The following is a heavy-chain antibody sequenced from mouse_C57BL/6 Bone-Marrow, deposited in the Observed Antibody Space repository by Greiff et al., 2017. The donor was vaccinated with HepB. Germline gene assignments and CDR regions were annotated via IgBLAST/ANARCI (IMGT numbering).Heavy chain of an antibody. CDR1: GFTFSDYY. CDR2: ISNGGGST. Sequence: EVQRVESGGGLVQPGGSLKLSCAASGFTFSDYYMYWVRQTPEKRLEWVAYISNGGGSTYYPDTVKGRFTISRDNAKNTLYLQMSRLKSEDTAMYYCARLPPEGAMDYWGQGTSVTVSS. V-gene: IGHV5-12*01. CDR3: ARLPPEGAMDY. J-gene: IGHJ4*01.